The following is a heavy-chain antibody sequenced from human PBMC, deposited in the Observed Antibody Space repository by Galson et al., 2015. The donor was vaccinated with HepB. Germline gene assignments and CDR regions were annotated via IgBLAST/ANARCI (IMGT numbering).Heavy chain of an antibody. CDR2: ISWNSGSI. V-gene: IGHV3-9*01. J-gene: IGHJ6*03. CDR3: AKDGDYDFWSGPDMDV. CDR1: GFTFDDYA. D-gene: IGHD3-3*01. Sequence: SLRLSCAASGFTFDDYAMHWVRQAPGKGLEWVSGISWNSGSIGYADSVKGRFTISRDNAKNSLYLQMNSLRAEDTALYYCAKDGDYDFWSGPDMDVWGKGTTVTVSS.